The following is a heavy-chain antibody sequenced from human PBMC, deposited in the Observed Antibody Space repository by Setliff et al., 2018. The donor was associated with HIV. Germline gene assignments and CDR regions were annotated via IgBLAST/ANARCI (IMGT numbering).Heavy chain of an antibody. Sequence: AETLSLTCTVPGGSINRSNYYWGWIRQPPGKGLEWIGTISYTGSTYYDPSLKSRVTISLDTSKNQFFLKLSSVTAPDTAIYYCARQTWEYYDTLTGYYRSPKNFDSWGQGTLVTVSS. CDR2: ISYTGST. D-gene: IGHD3-9*01. CDR3: ARQTWEYYDTLTGYYRSPKNFDS. J-gene: IGHJ4*02. CDR1: GGSINRSNYY. V-gene: IGHV4-39*01.